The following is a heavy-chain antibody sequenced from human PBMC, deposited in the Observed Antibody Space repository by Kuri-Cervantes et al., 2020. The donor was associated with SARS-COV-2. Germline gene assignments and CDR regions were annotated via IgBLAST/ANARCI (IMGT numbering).Heavy chain of an antibody. D-gene: IGHD3-22*01. Sequence: ASVKVSCKVSGYTLTELSMHWVRQAPGKGLERMGGFDPEDGETIYAQKFQGRVTMTEDTSTDTAYMELSSLRSEDTAVYYCASYYDSSGYYPGWDDYWGQGTPVTVSS. CDR1: GYTLTELS. J-gene: IGHJ4*02. CDR3: ASYYDSSGYYPGWDDY. CDR2: FDPEDGET. V-gene: IGHV1-24*01.